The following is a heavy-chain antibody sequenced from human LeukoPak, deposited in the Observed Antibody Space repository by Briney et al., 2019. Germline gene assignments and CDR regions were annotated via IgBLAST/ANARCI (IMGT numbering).Heavy chain of an antibody. CDR3: ARGREDGGNWNDAFDT. J-gene: IGHJ3*02. Sequence: PGGSLRLSCSASGFTFSSFAMHWVRQAPGKGLEYVSAISVTGVSTYYADSVKGRFTVSRDNSMNTLYLQMNSLRAEDTAVYYCARGREDGGNWNDAFDTWGKGTMVTVSS. CDR1: GFTFSSFA. CDR2: ISVTGVST. D-gene: IGHD1-1*01. V-gene: IGHV3-64*04.